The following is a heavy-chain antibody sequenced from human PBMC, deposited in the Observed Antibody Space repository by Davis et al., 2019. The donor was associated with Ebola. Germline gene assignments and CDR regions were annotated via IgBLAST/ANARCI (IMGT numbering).Heavy chain of an antibody. Sequence: PGGSLRLSCAASGFTFTRYWMSWVRQAPGKGLEWVANIKQDGSEKYYVDSVKGRFTISRDNAKNSLYLQMNSLRAEDTAVYYCARDQVQDVVVVAATQYWGQGTLVTVSS. D-gene: IGHD2-15*01. CDR3: ARDQVQDVVVVAATQY. V-gene: IGHV3-7*01. J-gene: IGHJ4*02. CDR1: GFTFTRYW. CDR2: IKQDGSEK.